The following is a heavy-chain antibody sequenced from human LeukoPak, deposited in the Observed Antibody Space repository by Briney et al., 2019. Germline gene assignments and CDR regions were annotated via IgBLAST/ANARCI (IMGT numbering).Heavy chain of an antibody. CDR2: IYTSGST. CDR3: ARGSWYRYYYYYMDV. D-gene: IGHD6-13*01. V-gene: IGHV4-4*07. Sequence: SETLSLTCTVSGGSISSYYWSWIRQPAGKGLEWIGRIYTSGSTDYNPSLKSRVTMSVDTSKNQFSLKLSSVTAADTAVYYCARGSWYRYYYYYMDVWGKGTTVTISS. J-gene: IGHJ6*03. CDR1: GGSISSYY.